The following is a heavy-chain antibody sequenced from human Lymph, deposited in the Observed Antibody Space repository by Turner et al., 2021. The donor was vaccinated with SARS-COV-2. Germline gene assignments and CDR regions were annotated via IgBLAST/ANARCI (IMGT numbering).Heavy chain of an antibody. V-gene: IGHV1-8*01. J-gene: IGHJ5*02. CDR2: MNPNSGNT. D-gene: IGHD6-25*01. Sequence: HVQLVQSGAEVKKPGASVKVSCKASGYNFTSYDLNWVRQATGQGLEWMGWMNPNSGNTGQAQKFQGRVTMTRNTSISKAYMELSSLRSEDTAVYYCARAAKLTVWFDPWGQGTLVTVSS. CDR3: ARAAKLTVWFDP. CDR1: GYNFTSYD.